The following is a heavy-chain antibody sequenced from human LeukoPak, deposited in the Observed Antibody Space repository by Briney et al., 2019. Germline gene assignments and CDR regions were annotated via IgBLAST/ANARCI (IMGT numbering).Heavy chain of an antibody. D-gene: IGHD3-3*01. J-gene: IGHJ4*02. CDR3: ATDRGWRTSGYYLYYFEY. Sequence: GGSLRLSCTASGFPFYSYWMTWVRQTPGKGLEWVASIKHDGSEKYYVDSVRVRFTISRDNTMNSLYLQMSSLRAEDTAVYYCATDRGWRTSGYYLYYFEYWGQGTLVTYSS. CDR1: GFPFYSYW. V-gene: IGHV3-7*01. CDR2: IKHDGSEK.